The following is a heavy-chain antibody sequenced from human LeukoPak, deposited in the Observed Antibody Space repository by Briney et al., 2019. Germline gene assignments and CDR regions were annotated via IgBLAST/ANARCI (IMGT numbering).Heavy chain of an antibody. V-gene: IGHV3-23*01. CDR1: GFTFSSYS. D-gene: IGHD2-15*01. J-gene: IGHJ4*02. CDR3: AKEIGYCSGGTCPDFDY. CDR2: FTSRSRSI. Sequence: GGSLRLSCVASGFTFSSYSMTWVRQAPGKGLEWLSSFTSRSRSIYYADSVKGRFTISRDNSKNTLYLQMNSLRAEDTAVYYCAKEIGYCSGGTCPDFDYWGQGTLVTVSS.